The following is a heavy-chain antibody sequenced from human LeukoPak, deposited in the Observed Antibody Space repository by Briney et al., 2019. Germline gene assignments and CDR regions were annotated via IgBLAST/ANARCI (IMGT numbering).Heavy chain of an antibody. CDR3: ARDTCSSSSCYSDYYCGLDV. CDR1: GGFIRGYY. CDR2: IFYNGST. Sequence: PSETLSLTCTVTGGFIRGYYWSWLRQPPGKGLEWIGYIFYNGSTNYNPSLKSRVTISLDTSTKQFSLRLSSVTAADTAVYYCARDTCSSSSCYSDYYCGLDVWGQGTTVTVSS. V-gene: IGHV4-59*01. D-gene: IGHD2-2*01. J-gene: IGHJ6*02.